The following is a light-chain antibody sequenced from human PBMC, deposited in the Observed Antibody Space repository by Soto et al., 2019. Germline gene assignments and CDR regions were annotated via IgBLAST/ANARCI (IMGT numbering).Light chain of an antibody. CDR2: DVT. V-gene: IGLV2-14*01. CDR1: SSDIGGYSY. CDR3: ASYTGSTTLDF. Sequence: QSALTQPASVSGSPGQSITISCTGTSSDIGGYSYVSWYQQHPGKAPKFLIYDVTNRPSGVSNRFSGSKSGNTASLTISGLQAEDEADYYCASYTGSTTLDFFGSGTKLTVL. J-gene: IGLJ1*01.